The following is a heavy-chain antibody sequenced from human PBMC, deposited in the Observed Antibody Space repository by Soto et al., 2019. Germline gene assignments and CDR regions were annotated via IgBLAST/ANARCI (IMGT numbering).Heavy chain of an antibody. D-gene: IGHD4-17*01. J-gene: IGHJ6*03. Sequence: VSCQASGYTFTNYGFTWVRQAPGQGLEWLGWISTYNGNTKYAQKVQGRLTMTTDTSTSTANMELTSLRSDDTALYYCARTTVTASYYYMDVWGKGSTVTVSS. CDR2: ISTYNGNT. CDR3: ARTTVTASYYYMDV. CDR1: GYTFTNYG. V-gene: IGHV1-18*01.